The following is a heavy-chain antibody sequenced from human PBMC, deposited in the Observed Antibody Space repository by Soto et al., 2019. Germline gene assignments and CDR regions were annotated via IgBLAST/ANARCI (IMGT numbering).Heavy chain of an antibody. CDR3: ARNSGYDFGGGAENYYYYGMDV. J-gene: IGHJ6*02. D-gene: IGHD5-12*01. CDR1: GFTFSSYS. V-gene: IGHV3-48*02. CDR2: ISSSSSTI. Sequence: GGSLRLSCAASGFTFSSYSMNWVRQAPGKGLEWVSYISSSSSTIYYADSVKGRFTISRDNAKNSLYLQMNSLRDEDTAVYYCARNSGYDFGGGAENYYYYGMDVWGQGTTVTVSS.